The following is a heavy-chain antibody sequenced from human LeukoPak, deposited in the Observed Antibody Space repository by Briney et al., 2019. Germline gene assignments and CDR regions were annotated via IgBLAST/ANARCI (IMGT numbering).Heavy chain of an antibody. J-gene: IGHJ5*02. V-gene: IGHV4-34*01. Sequence: PSETLSLTCAVYGGSFSGYYWSWIRQPPGKGLEWIGEINHSGSTDYNPSLKSRVTISVDTSKNQFSLKLSSVTAADTAVYYCAFRSQQLLEGNWFDPWGQGTLVTVSS. CDR1: GGSFSGYY. CDR3: AFRSQQLLEGNWFDP. CDR2: INHSGST. D-gene: IGHD6-13*01.